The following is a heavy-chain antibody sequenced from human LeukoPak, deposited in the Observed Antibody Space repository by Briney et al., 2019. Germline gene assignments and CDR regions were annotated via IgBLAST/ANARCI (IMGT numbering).Heavy chain of an antibody. J-gene: IGHJ5*02. D-gene: IGHD4-11*01. CDR3: ARATGLQPPYQLP. Sequence: MPSETLSLTCVVSGSSISSGYYWGWIRQSPGRGLEWIGSIYHSGNTYYNPSLKSRVTISVDTSKNQFSLKLSSVTAADTAVYYCARATGLQPPYQLPWGQGTLVTVSS. V-gene: IGHV4-38-2*01. CDR1: GSSISSGYY. CDR2: IYHSGNT.